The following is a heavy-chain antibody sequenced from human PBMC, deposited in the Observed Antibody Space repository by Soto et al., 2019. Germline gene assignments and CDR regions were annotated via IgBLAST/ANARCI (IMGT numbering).Heavy chain of an antibody. D-gene: IGHD1-26*01. CDR2: IYYGGTT. CDR1: GGSFSPNY. J-gene: IGHJ4*02. Sequence: PSETLSLTCTVSGGSFSPNYCSWIRQPPGKGLEWVGYIYYGGTTSYNPSLQSRVTISLETSKSQFSLRLTSVTAADTAVYYCARQRWLQWEGFYFDDWGQGALVTVSS. V-gene: IGHV4-59*08. CDR3: ARQRWLQWEGFYFDD.